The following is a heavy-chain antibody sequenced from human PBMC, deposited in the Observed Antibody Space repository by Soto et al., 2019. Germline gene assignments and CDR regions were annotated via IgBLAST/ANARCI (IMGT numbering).Heavy chain of an antibody. CDR1: GFTFSNAW. Sequence: ESGGGLVKPGGSLRLSCAASGFTFSNAWMSWVRQAPGKGLEWVGRIKSKTDGGTTDYAAPVKGRFTISRDDSKNTLYLQMNSLKTEDTAVYYCTTSMIVVVIGIDAFDIWGQGTMVTVSS. CDR3: TTSMIVVVIGIDAFDI. CDR2: IKSKTDGGTT. J-gene: IGHJ3*02. D-gene: IGHD3-22*01. V-gene: IGHV3-15*01.